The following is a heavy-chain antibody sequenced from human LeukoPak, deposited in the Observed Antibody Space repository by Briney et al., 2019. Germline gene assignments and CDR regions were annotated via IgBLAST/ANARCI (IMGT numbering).Heavy chain of an antibody. J-gene: IGHJ4*02. Sequence: PGGSLRLSCAASGFTFSTYDMSWVRQGPGKGLEWVSAINGSGGHTYYADDVKGRFTISRDTSKHTLYLQMNSLSAEDAALYYWANHVGNNHDGRYFDSWGQGTLVTVSS. CDR2: INGSGGHT. D-gene: IGHD1/OR15-1a*01. CDR3: ANHVGNNHDGRYFDS. V-gene: IGHV3-23*01. CDR1: GFTFSTYD.